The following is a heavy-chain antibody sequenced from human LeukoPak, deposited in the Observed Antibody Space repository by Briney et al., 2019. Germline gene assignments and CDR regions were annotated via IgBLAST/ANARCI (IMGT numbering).Heavy chain of an antibody. J-gene: IGHJ4*02. CDR1: GYTFTGYY. CDR3: ARGFVTGNLPIFDILTGYYKRYYFDY. D-gene: IGHD3-9*01. Sequence: GASVKVSCKASGYTFTGYYMHWVRQAPGQGLEWMGWINPNSGNTGYAQKFQGRVTMTRNTSISTAYMELSSLRSEDTAVYYCARGFVTGNLPIFDILTGYYKRYYFDYWGQGTLVTVSS. V-gene: IGHV1-8*02. CDR2: INPNSGNT.